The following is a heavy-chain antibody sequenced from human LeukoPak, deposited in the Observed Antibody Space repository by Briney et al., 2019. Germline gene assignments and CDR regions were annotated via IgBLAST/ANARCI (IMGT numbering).Heavy chain of an antibody. CDR1: GGSISSYY. CDR3: ARRNHYFYYMDL. J-gene: IGHJ6*03. CDR2: IFPSGSD. Sequence: PEALSVTSTDPGGSISSYYGSSIRQSPLKRLGWIRYIFPSGSDYYHPSLESRVTISLGPSENQFSLTLSSAAAADTAVYYCARRNHYFYYMDLWGKGTTVTVSS. V-gene: IGHV4-4*09.